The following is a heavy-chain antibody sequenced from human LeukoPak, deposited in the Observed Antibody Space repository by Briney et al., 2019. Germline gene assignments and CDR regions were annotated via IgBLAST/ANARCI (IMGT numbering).Heavy chain of an antibody. CDR3: ARGVATIHTITNYYYYNIDV. Sequence: PSETLSLTCTDSGGSIRNYHWSWIRQPAGKGLEWIGRIYSSGSTNYNPSLKSRVTMSVDTSKNQFSLKLSSVTAADTAVYYCARGVATIHTITNYYYYNIDVWGQGTTVTVSS. J-gene: IGHJ6*02. D-gene: IGHD5-12*01. V-gene: IGHV4-4*07. CDR2: IYSSGST. CDR1: GGSIRNYH.